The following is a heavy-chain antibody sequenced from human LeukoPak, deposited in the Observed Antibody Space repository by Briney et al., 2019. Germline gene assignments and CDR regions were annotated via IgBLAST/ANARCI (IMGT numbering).Heavy chain of an antibody. D-gene: IGHD3-10*01. CDR3: ARDNKYYHTWFDP. CDR1: GGSISSSSYY. Sequence: PSETLSLTCTVSGGSISSSSYYWGWSRQPPGKGLEWIGSIYYSGSTYYNPSLKSRVTISVYTSKNQFSLKLTSVTAADTAVYYCARDNKYYHTWFDPWGQGTLVTVSS. CDR2: IYYSGST. J-gene: IGHJ5*02. V-gene: IGHV4-39*07.